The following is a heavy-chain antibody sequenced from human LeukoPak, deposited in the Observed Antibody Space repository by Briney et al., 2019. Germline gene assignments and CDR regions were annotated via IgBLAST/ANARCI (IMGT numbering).Heavy chain of an antibody. V-gene: IGHV3-48*01. CDR1: GFTFSSYS. Sequence: PGGSLRLSCAASGFTFSSYSVNWVRQAPGKGLEWVSYISSSSSTIYYADSVKGRFTISRDNAKNSLYLQMNSLRAEDTAVYYCARDQGYSYGYMDVWGKGTTVTVSS. CDR3: ARDQGYSYGYMDV. D-gene: IGHD5-18*01. J-gene: IGHJ6*03. CDR2: ISSSSSTI.